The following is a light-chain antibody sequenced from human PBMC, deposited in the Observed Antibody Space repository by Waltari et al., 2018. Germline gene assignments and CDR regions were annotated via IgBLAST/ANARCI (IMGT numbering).Light chain of an antibody. V-gene: IGLV2-11*01. CDR3: CSYAGSYTFV. Sequence: QSALTQPRSVSGSPGPSVTISCTGTRSDVGAYNYVSWYQQHPGKAPKLMIYDVTKRPSGVPDRFSGSKSGNTASLTISGLQAEDDADYYCCSYAGSYTFVFGGGTKLTVL. CDR1: RSDVGAYNY. CDR2: DVT. J-gene: IGLJ2*01.